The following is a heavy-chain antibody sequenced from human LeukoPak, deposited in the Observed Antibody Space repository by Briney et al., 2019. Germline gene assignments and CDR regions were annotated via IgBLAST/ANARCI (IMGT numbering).Heavy chain of an antibody. CDR2: ISYDGSNK. J-gene: IGHJ4*02. CDR1: GFTFSSYA. V-gene: IGHV3-30*01. CDR3: ARDAEESLDY. Sequence: GGSLRLSCAASGFTFSSYAMHWVRQAPGKGLEWVGVISYDGSNKYYADSVKGRFTISRDNSKNKLYLQMNSLRAEDTAVYYCARDAEESLDYWGQGTLVTVSS.